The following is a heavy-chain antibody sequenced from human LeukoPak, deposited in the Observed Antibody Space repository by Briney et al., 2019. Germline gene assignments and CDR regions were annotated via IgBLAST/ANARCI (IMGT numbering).Heavy chain of an antibody. CDR2: MNPNSGNT. V-gene: IGHV1-8*01. J-gene: IGHJ5*02. Sequence: VASVRVSCKASGYTFSTYDINWVRQATGQGLEWMGWMNPNSGNTGYAQKFQGRVTMTRNTSISTAYMELGSLRSEDTAVYYCARKAIVAAGINWFDPWGQGTLVTVSS. CDR3: ARKAIVAAGINWFDP. CDR1: GYTFSTYD. D-gene: IGHD6-13*01.